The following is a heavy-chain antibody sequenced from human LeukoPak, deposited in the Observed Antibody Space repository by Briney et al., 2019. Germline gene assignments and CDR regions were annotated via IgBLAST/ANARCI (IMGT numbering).Heavy chain of an antibody. Sequence: GGSLRLSCAASGFTFSSYAMHWVRQAPGKRLEWVAVISYDGSNKYYADSVKGRFTISRDNSKNTLYLQMNSLRAEDTAVYYCARDLVPGDAFDIWGQGTMVTVSS. CDR2: ISYDGSNK. D-gene: IGHD2-2*01. J-gene: IGHJ3*02. CDR1: GFTFSSYA. CDR3: ARDLVPGDAFDI. V-gene: IGHV3-30-3*01.